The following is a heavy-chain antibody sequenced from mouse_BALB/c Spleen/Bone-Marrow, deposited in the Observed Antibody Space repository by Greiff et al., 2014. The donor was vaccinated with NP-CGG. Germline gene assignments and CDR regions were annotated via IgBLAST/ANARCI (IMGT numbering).Heavy chain of an antibody. J-gene: IGHJ4*01. CDR2: IRSKSNDYAT. CDR1: GFTFNTYG. Sequence: EVQRVESGGGLVQPKGSLKLSCAASGFTFNTYGMHWVCQAPGKGLEWIARIRSKSNDYATYYADSVKDRFIISRDDSQSMLYLQMNNLKTENTTIYYCLIDSDYHYYSIDYWGQRTSVTVSS. V-gene: IGHV10-3*03. D-gene: IGHD2-4*01. CDR3: LIDSDYHYYSIDY.